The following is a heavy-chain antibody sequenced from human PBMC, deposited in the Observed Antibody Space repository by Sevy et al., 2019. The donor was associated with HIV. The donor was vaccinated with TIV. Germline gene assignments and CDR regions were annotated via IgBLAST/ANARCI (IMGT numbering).Heavy chain of an antibody. Sequence: ASVKVSCKVFGYSLSKLSMHWVRQAPGKGLEWMGSLDPGNGEITYAQTLQGRVTMTEDTSTDTAYMALSGLTSEDTATYYCATVGLGYYSGSSYYQGDWFDPWGQGTLVTVSS. CDR3: ATVGLGYYSGSSYYQGDWFDP. J-gene: IGHJ5*02. D-gene: IGHD2-15*01. CDR2: LDPGNGEI. V-gene: IGHV1-24*01. CDR1: GYSLSKLS.